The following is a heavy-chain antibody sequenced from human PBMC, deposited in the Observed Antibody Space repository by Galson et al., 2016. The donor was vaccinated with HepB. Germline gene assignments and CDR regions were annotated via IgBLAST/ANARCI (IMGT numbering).Heavy chain of an antibody. J-gene: IGHJ4*02. Sequence: SVKVSCKASGYTFTTYFIHWVRQAPGQGLQWMGIINPTGGSTVFAQAFQGRITVTRDTSTDTVYMELSSLTSEDTALYYCARQDGDNFRYFDYWGQGTLVTVSS. V-gene: IGHV1-46*01. CDR3: ARQDGDNFRYFDY. D-gene: IGHD5-24*01. CDR1: GYTFTTYF. CDR2: INPTGGST.